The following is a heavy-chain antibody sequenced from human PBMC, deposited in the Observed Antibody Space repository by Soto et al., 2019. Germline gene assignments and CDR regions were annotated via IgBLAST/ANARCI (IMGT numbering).Heavy chain of an antibody. D-gene: IGHD6-13*01. CDR1: GGSISSYY. V-gene: IGHV4-59*08. CDR2: IYYSGST. Sequence: QVQLQASGPGLVKPSETLSLTCTVSGGSISSYYWSWIRQPPGKGLEWIGYIYYSGSTTYNPSLKSRVIISVDTSKNQFSLKLSSVTAADTAVYYCARHDGYSSSWHFDYWGQGTLVTVSS. J-gene: IGHJ4*02. CDR3: ARHDGYSSSWHFDY.